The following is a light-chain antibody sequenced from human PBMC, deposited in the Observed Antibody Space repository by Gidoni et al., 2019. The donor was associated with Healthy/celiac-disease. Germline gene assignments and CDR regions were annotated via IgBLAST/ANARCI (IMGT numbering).Light chain of an antibody. V-gene: IGKV1-39*01. CDR1: QSSSSY. CDR3: QQSYSTPRYT. J-gene: IGKJ2*01. Sequence: DIQITQPPSSLSASVGDRVTITCRASQSSSSYLNWYQQKPGKATKLLIYAASSLQSGVRSRFSGSGSGTDFTLTISSLKPEDFATYYCQQSYSTPRYTFGQGTKLEIK. CDR2: AAS.